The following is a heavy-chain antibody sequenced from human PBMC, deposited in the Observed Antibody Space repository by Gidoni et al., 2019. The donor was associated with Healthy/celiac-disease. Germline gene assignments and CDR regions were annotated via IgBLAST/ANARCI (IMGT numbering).Heavy chain of an antibody. J-gene: IGHJ4*02. CDR2: IFSNDEK. Sequence: VTLKESGPLLVKPTETLTLTCTVPGFSLSNARMGVSWIRQPPGKALEWLAHIFSNDEKSYSTSLKSRLTISKDTSKSQVVLTMTNMDPVDTATYYCARIEPYDYVWGSYRYVFDYWGQGTLVTVSS. V-gene: IGHV2-26*01. CDR1: GFSLSNARMG. CDR3: ARIEPYDYVWGSYRYVFDY. D-gene: IGHD3-16*02.